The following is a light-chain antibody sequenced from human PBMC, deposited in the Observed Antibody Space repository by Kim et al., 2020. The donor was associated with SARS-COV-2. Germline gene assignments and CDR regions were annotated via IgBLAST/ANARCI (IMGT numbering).Light chain of an antibody. J-gene: IGLJ2*01. Sequence: SSELTQDPAVSVALGQTVRITCQGDSLRSYYASWYQQKPGQAPVLVIHGKNNRPSGIPDRFSGSSSGNTASLTITGAQAEDEADYYCNSRDSSGIHVLFGGGTQLTVL. CDR2: GKN. CDR1: SLRSYY. CDR3: NSRDSSGIHVL. V-gene: IGLV3-19*01.